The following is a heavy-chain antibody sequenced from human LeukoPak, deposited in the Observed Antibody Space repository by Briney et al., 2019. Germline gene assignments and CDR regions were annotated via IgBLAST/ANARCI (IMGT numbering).Heavy chain of an antibody. CDR3: ARELYYYGSGSYSKYNWFDP. Sequence: SETLSLTCTVSGDSISSYYWSWIRQPPGRGLEWIGYIYYSESTNYNPSLKSRVTISVDTSKNQFSLKLSSVTAADTAVYYCARELYYYGSGSYSKYNWFDPWGQGTLVTVSS. D-gene: IGHD3-10*01. V-gene: IGHV4-59*01. CDR2: IYYSEST. CDR1: GDSISSYY. J-gene: IGHJ5*02.